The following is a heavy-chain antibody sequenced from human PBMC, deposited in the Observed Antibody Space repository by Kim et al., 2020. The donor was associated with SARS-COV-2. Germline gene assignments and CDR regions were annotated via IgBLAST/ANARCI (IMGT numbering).Heavy chain of an antibody. J-gene: IGHJ4*02. V-gene: IGHV3-48*02. D-gene: IGHD3-10*01. Sequence: TIYYADSVKGRCTVARDNAKNSLYLQMNSLRDEDTAVYYCATSYGHCDYWGQGILVTVSS. CDR2: TI. CDR3: ATSYGHCDY.